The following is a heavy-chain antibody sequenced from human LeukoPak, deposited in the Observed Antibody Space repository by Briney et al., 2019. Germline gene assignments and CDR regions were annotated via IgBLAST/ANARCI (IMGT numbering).Heavy chain of an antibody. Sequence: PGGSLRLSCAASGFTFNTYTMSWVRQAPGKGLEWLSYISISGTAIIYADSVRGRFTVSRDNAKNSQYLQTNSLRDEDTAVYYCARDGGYSAFDIWGQGTKVTVSS. D-gene: IGHD5-12*01. J-gene: IGHJ3*02. CDR1: GFTFNTYT. V-gene: IGHV3-48*02. CDR3: ARDGGYSAFDI. CDR2: ISISGTAI.